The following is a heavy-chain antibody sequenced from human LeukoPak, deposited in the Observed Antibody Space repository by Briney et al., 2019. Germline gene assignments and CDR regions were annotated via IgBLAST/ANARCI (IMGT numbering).Heavy chain of an antibody. CDR2: IYYSGST. V-gene: IGHV4-31*03. J-gene: IGHJ4*02. CDR1: GGSISSGGYY. Sequence: SSQTLSLTCTVSGGSISSGGYYWSWIRQHPGKGLEWIGYIYYSGSTYYNPSLKSRVTISVDTSKNQFSLKLSSVTAADTAVYYCARSYCSSTSCYHQEDYWGQGTLVTVSS. CDR3: ARSYCSSTSCYHQEDY. D-gene: IGHD2-2*01.